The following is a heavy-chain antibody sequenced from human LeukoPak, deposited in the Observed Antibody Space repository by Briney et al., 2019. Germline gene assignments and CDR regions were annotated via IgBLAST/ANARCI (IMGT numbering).Heavy chain of an antibody. V-gene: IGHV3-23*01. Sequence: PGGSLRLSCAASGFTFSKSVMSWVRQAPGKGLEWVSAISGSCGSTYYADSVKGRFTISRDNSKNTLYLQMNSLRAEDTAVYYCAKGISYQLLFNWFDPWGQGTLVTVSS. J-gene: IGHJ5*02. CDR2: ISGSCGST. CDR3: AKGISYQLLFNWFDP. CDR1: GFTFSKSV. D-gene: IGHD2-2*01.